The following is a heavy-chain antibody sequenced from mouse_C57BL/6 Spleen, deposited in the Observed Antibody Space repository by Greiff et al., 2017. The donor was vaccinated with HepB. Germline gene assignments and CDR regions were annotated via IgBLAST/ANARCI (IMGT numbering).Heavy chain of an antibody. CDR1: GYTFTSYW. D-gene: IGHD1-1*01. CDR3: ARSLYYYGSSWFAY. V-gene: IGHV1-55*01. J-gene: IGHJ3*01. CDR2: IYPGSGST. Sequence: QVQLQQSGAELVKPGASVKMSCKASGYTFTSYWITWVKQRPGQGLEWIGDIYPGSGSTNYNEKFKSKATLTVDTSSSTAYMQLSSLTSEDSAVYYCARSLYYYGSSWFAYWGQGTLVTVSA.